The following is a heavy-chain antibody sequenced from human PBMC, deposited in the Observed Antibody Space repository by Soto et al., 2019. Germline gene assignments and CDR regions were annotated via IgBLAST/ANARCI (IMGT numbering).Heavy chain of an antibody. V-gene: IGHV4-59*02. CDR2: ISHTGYT. CDR1: DSSVSKYY. CDR3: ARGQLLFAY. J-gene: IGHJ4*02. Sequence: SETLSLPCGVSDSSVSKYYWNWIRQPPGKGLEWIGYISHTGYTSYNPSLESRLTISMDKSKNQLSLNLNSVTTADTAVYYCARGQLLFAYWGQGTPVTVSS. D-gene: IGHD3-10*02.